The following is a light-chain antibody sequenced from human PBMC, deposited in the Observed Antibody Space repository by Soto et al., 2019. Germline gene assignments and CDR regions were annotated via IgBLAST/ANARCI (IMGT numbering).Light chain of an antibody. J-gene: IGKJ5*01. Sequence: EVVLTQSPGTLSLSPGERATLSCRASQSVSSTYLTWYQQRPGQAPRLVIYGGSRRATGIPDRFSGSGSRTDFTLTISRLEPEDFAVYYCQQYSASPISFGQGTRLEIK. CDR1: QSVSSTY. CDR3: QQYSASPIS. CDR2: GGS. V-gene: IGKV3-20*01.